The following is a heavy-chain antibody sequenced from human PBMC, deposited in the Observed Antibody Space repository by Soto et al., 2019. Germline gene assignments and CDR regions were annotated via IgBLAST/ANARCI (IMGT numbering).Heavy chain of an antibody. V-gene: IGHV6-1*01. CDR2: TYYRSKWYN. CDR3: TRYSTRNLDY. D-gene: IGHD2-21*01. Sequence: SQTLSLTCAISGDSVSSNNVAWNWIRQSPSRGLEWLGRTYYRSKWYNDYAESVKSRITISPDTSKNQFSLQLNSVTPEDTAVYYCTRYSTRNLDYWGQGTLVTVSS. J-gene: IGHJ4*02. CDR1: GDSVSSNNVA.